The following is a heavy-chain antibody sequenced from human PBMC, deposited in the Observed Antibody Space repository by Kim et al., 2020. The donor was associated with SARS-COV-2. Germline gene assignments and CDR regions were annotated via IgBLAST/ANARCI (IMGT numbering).Heavy chain of an antibody. D-gene: IGHD3-9*01. V-gene: IGHV4-59*13. CDR2: IYYSGST. CDR3: ARDQTMYYDILTGYSRGWFDP. CDR1: GGSISSYY. J-gene: IGHJ5*02. Sequence: SETLSLTCTVSGGSISSYYWSWIRQPPGKGLEWIGYIYYSGSTNYNPSLKSRVTISVDTSKNQFSLKLSSVTAADTAVYYCARDQTMYYDILTGYSRGWFDPWGQGTLVTVSS.